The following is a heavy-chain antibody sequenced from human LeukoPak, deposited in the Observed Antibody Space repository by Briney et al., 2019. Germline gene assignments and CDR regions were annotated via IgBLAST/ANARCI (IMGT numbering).Heavy chain of an antibody. J-gene: IGHJ1*01. D-gene: IGHD3-10*01. V-gene: IGHV3-23*01. CDR1: GFTFTSYA. CDR3: AKEGGSYYYASGSYGYFQH. CDR2: ISDSGVST. Sequence: GGSLRLSCAASGFTFTSYAMSWVRQAPGKGLEWVSVISDSGVSTDYADSVKGRFTISRDNSKNTLHLQMNSLRAEDTAVYYCAKEGGSYYYASGSYGYFQHWGQGTLVTVSS.